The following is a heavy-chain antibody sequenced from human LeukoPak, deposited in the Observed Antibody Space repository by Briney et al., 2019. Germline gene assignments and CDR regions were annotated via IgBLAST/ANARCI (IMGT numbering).Heavy chain of an antibody. D-gene: IGHD3-10*01. V-gene: IGHV1-24*01. CDR2: FDPEDGET. CDR3: ARGTRSRQRGYYYYYYMDV. J-gene: IGHJ6*03. CDR1: GYTLTELS. Sequence: ASVKVSCKVSGYTLTELSMHWVRQAPGKGLEWMGGFDPEDGETIYAQKFQGRVTMTEDTSTDTAYMELSSLRSEDTAVYYCARGTRSRQRGYYYYYYMDVWGKGTTVTVSS.